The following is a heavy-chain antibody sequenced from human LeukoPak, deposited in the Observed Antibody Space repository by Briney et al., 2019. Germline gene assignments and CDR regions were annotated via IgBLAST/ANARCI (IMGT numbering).Heavy chain of an antibody. CDR3: ARTTRTSSLNWFDP. CDR1: GGSISSYY. J-gene: IGHJ5*02. CDR2: IYYSGST. D-gene: IGHD2-2*01. Sequence: PSETLSLTCTVSGGSISSYYWSWIRQPPGQGMEWSGYIYYSGSTNYNPSLKSRVTISVDTSKNQFSLKLSSVTAADTAVYYCARTTRTSSLNWFDPWGQGTLVTVSS. V-gene: IGHV4-59*01.